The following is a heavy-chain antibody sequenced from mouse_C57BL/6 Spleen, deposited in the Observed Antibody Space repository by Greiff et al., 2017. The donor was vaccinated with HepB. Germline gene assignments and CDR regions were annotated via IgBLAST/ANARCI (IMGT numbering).Heavy chain of an antibody. CDR3: ARGGPSSPFAY. CDR1: GYAFSSSW. Sequence: SGPELVKPGASVKISCKASGYAFSSSWMNWVKQRPGKGLEWSGRIYPGDGDTNYNGKFKGKATLTADKSSSTAYMQLSSLTSEDSAVYFCARGGPSSPFAYWGQGTLVTVSA. CDR2: IYPGDGDT. J-gene: IGHJ3*01. V-gene: IGHV1-82*01. D-gene: IGHD1-1*01.